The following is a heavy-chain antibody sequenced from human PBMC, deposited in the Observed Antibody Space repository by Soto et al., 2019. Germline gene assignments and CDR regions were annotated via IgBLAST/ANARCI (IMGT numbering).Heavy chain of an antibody. CDR3: PKVGPPPQTTEALDWFAP. Sequence: EVQLLESGGGLVQPGGSLRLSCEASGFTFSSHAMSWVRQAPGKGLECVSTISSNGDNTYYADSVKGRFTISRDNSKTTLNLQMSHLRVDDTTVYYCPKVGPPPQTTEALDWFAPWGQGALVTVSS. D-gene: IGHD3-3*02. CDR1: GFTFSSHA. J-gene: IGHJ5*02. V-gene: IGHV3-23*01. CDR2: ISSNGDNT.